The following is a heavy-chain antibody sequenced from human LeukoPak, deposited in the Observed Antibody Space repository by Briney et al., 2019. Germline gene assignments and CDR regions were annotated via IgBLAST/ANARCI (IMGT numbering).Heavy chain of an antibody. CDR1: GGSISSGDYY. D-gene: IGHD4-17*01. J-gene: IGHJ5*02. Sequence: SETLSLTCTVSGGSISSGDYYWSWIRQPPGKGLEWIGYIYYSGSTYYNPSLKSRVTISIDTSKNQFSLKLSSVTAADTAVYYCARDPGSYGDSVFSWGQGTLVTVSS. CDR3: ARDPGSYGDSVFS. CDR2: IYYSGST. V-gene: IGHV4-30-4*01.